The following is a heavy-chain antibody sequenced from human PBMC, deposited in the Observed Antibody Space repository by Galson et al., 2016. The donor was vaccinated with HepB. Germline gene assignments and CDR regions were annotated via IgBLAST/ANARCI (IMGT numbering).Heavy chain of an antibody. Sequence: SLRLSCATSGFTFSDYGMDWVRQAPGKGLEWVSGMSDSDDIYYSPTVKGRFTISRDNSKNTVFLQLTSLRAEDTAVYYCAKDKRGHSNAWYWYFDYWGRGTLVTVSS. V-gene: IGHV3-23*01. CDR1: GFTFSDYG. CDR3: AKDKRGHSNAWYWYFDY. D-gene: IGHD6-13*01. J-gene: IGHJ4*02. CDR2: MSDSDDI.